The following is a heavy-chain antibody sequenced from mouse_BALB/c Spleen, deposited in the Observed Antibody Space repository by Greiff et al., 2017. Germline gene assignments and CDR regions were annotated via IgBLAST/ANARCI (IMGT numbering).Heavy chain of an antibody. CDR3: ARSPYGNYVYWYFDV. D-gene: IGHD2-1*01. CDR1: GYSITSDYA. CDR2: ISYSGST. V-gene: IGHV3-2*02. J-gene: IGHJ1*01. Sequence: EVKLVESGPGLVKPSQSLSLTCTVTGYSITSDYAWNWIRQFPGNKLEWMGYISYSGSTSYNPSLKSRISITRDTSKNQFFLQLNSVTTEDTATYYCARSPYGNYVYWYFDVWGAGTTVTVSS.